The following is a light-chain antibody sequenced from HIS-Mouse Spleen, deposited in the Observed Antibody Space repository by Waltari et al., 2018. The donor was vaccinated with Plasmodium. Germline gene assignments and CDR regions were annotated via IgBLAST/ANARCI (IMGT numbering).Light chain of an antibody. V-gene: IGLV2-8*01. CDR3: SSYAGSNNLV. Sequence: QSALTQPPSASGSPGQSVTISCTGTSSNVGGINYDAWYQQHPGKSPKLMIYEVSKRPSGVPDRFSGSKSGNTASLTVSGLQAEDEADYYCSSYAGSNNLVFGGGTKLTVL. CDR1: SSNVGGINY. J-gene: IGLJ2*01. CDR2: EVS.